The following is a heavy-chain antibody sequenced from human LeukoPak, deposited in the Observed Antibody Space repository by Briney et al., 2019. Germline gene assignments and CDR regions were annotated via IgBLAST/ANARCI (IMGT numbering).Heavy chain of an antibody. V-gene: IGHV3-48*04. CDR2: ISSSSSTI. D-gene: IGHD2-15*01. CDR3: ARPSGGCYSMQTLNY. Sequence: GGSLRLSCAASGFTFSSYSMNWVRQAPGKGLEWVSYISSSSSTIYYADSVKGRFTISRDNAKNSLYLQMNSLRAEDTAVYYCARPSGGCYSMQTLNYWGQGTLVTVSS. J-gene: IGHJ4*02. CDR1: GFTFSSYS.